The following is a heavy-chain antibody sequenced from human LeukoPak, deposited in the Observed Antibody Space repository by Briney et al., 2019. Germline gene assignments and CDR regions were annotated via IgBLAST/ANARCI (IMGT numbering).Heavy chain of an antibody. Sequence: PSETLSLTCAVYGGSFSGYYWSWIRQPPGKGLEWIGEINHSGSTNYNPSLKSRVTISVDTSKNQFSLKLSSVTAADTAVYHCASGQYGSGSYYTPWGQGTLVTVSS. D-gene: IGHD3-10*01. CDR2: INHSGST. V-gene: IGHV4-34*01. CDR1: GGSFSGYY. CDR3: ASGQYGSGSYYTP. J-gene: IGHJ4*02.